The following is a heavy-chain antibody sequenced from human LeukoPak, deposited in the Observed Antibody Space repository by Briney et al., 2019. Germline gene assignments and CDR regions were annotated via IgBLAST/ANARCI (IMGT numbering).Heavy chain of an antibody. V-gene: IGHV4-38-2*02. CDR3: ARVLKGRAPFDY. J-gene: IGHJ4*02. Sequence: SETLSLTCTVSGYSINSGYYWGWIRQPPGKGLEWIGSIYRSGSTYYNPSLKSRVTISVDTSKNQFSLKLSSVTAADTAVYYCARVLKGRAPFDYWGQGTLVTVSS. CDR2: IYRSGST. CDR1: GYSINSGYY.